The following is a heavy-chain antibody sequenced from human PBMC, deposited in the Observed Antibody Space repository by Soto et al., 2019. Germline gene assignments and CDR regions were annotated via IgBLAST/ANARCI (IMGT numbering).Heavy chain of an antibody. CDR1: GFPISSYR. Sequence: GGSLRLSCAPSGFPISSYRMLLGRPPPGKGLEWVAVISYDGSNKYYADAVKGRFTISRDNSKNTLYLQMNSLRAEDTAVYYCANSLIWMITSLPFDPWAQGTLVTVSS. J-gene: IGHJ5*02. D-gene: IGHD3-16*01. CDR2: ISYDGSNK. CDR3: ANSLIWMITSLPFDP. V-gene: IGHV3-30*18.